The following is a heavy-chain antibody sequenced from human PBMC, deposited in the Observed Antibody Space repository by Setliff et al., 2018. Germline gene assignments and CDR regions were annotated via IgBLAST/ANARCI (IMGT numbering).Heavy chain of an antibody. J-gene: IGHJ4*02. CDR2: IRPDGSNK. CDR3: AKDARRSWYFFDY. V-gene: IGHV3-30*02. CDR1: GFTFSGYG. Sequence: GGSLRLSCAASGFTFSGYGIHWVRQAPGKGLEWVAFIRPDGSNKYYADFVKGRFTISRDNSKNTLYLQMNSLRAEDTAVYYCAKDARRSWYFFDYWGQGALVTVSS. D-gene: IGHD6-13*01.